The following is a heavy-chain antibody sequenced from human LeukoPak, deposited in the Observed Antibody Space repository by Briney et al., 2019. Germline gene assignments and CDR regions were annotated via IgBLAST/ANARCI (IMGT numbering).Heavy chain of an antibody. J-gene: IGHJ3*01. CDR1: AFTFSFFW. Sequence: GGFLRLSCAASAFTFSFFWMSWDRQAPGKGLEWVANINRDGTKKSHMYSVKGRFTISRDNAKNSFFLQMSSLRAEDTSVYYCVAGDWGARDSFDLWGRGTMVTVSS. CDR3: VAGDWGARDSFDL. V-gene: IGHV3-7*01. D-gene: IGHD2-21*02. CDR2: INRDGTKK.